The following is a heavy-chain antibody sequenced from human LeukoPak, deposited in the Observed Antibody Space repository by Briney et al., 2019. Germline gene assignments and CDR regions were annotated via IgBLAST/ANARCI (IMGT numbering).Heavy chain of an antibody. CDR3: ASITTVTGNWYFDL. V-gene: IGHV4-59*01. D-gene: IGHD4-17*01. CDR2: VYYTGST. CDR1: GGSFSGYY. Sequence: SETLYLTCAVYGGSFSGYYWSWVRQPPGKGLEWIGFVYYTGSTNYSPSLKSRVTISVDTSKNQFSLKLRSVTAADTAVYYCASITTVTGNWYFDLWGRGTLVTVSS. J-gene: IGHJ2*01.